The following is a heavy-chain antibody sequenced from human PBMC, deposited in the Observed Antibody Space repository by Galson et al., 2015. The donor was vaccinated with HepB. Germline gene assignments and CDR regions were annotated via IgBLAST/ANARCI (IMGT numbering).Heavy chain of an antibody. V-gene: IGHV3-48*01. CDR3: AKDTGLARPRDWYFDL. CDR1: GFTSSDYS. J-gene: IGHJ2*01. Sequence: SLRLSCAASGFTSSDYSMSWARQAPGKGLEWISYITSSGRTIYYADSVKGRFTISRDNSKDTLYLQMNSLRAEDTAVYYCAKDTGLARPRDWYFDLWGRGTLVTVSS. CDR2: ITSSGRTI. D-gene: IGHD1-14*01.